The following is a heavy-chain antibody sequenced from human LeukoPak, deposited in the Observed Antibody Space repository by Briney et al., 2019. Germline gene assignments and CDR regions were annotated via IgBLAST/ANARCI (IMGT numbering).Heavy chain of an antibody. J-gene: IGHJ3*02. CDR1: GYTFTSYY. V-gene: IGHV1-46*01. CDR3: ASAYYYDSSGPWGAFDI. Sequence: ASVKVSCKASGYTFTSYYMHWVRQAPGQGLEWMGIINPSGGSTSYAQKFQGRVTMTRDTSTSTVYMELSSLRSEDTAVYYCASAYYYDSSGPWGAFDIWGQGTMVTVSS. CDR2: INPSGGST. D-gene: IGHD3-22*01.